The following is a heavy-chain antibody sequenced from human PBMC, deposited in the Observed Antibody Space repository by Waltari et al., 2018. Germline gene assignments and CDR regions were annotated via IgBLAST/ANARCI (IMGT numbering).Heavy chain of an antibody. D-gene: IGHD5-18*01. CDR3: ASGIQLSSW. Sequence: NFSTDWMHWVRQAPGKGLLWVSRIRSDGTGTDYADSVKGRFTISRDNAKNTLFLQMDSLRAEDTAVYYCASGIQLSSWGGQGTLVSVSS. CDR2: IRSDGTGT. J-gene: IGHJ4*02. CDR1: NFSTDW. V-gene: IGHV3-74*01.